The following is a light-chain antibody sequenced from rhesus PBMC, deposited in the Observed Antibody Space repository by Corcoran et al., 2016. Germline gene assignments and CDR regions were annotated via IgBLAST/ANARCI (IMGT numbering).Light chain of an antibody. CDR2: GGS. V-gene: IGKV2-72*01. CDR1: QSLLHSNGNTY. Sequence: DIVMTQTPLSLPITPGEPASISCRSSQSLLHSNGNTYLHWYLQKPGQSPQLLIYGGSTRASGVPDRCSGSGAGTDFTLKISKVEAEDVGVYYCVQAIAFPWTFGQGTKVEIK. J-gene: IGKJ1*01. CDR3: VQAIAFPWT.